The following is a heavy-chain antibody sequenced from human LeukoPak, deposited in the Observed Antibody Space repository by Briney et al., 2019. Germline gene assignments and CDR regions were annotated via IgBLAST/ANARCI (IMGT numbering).Heavy chain of an antibody. Sequence: GGSLRLSCAASGFTFSRDSMNWVRQAPGKGLEWVSYINAGSSPIYYADSVRGRFTISRDNAKNSLYLQMNSLRAEDTAVYYCAKLRSLIDDAFDIWGQGTMVTVSS. CDR1: GFTFSRDS. J-gene: IGHJ3*02. V-gene: IGHV3-48*01. CDR2: INAGSSPI. CDR3: AKLRSLIDDAFDI. D-gene: IGHD4-23*01.